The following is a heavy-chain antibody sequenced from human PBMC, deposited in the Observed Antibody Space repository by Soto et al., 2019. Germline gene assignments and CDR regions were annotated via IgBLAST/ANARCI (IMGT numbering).Heavy chain of an antibody. CDR1: GFTFSSYA. CDR3: ANPIVVRDYYFDY. V-gene: IGHV3-23*01. Sequence: GGSLRLSCAASGFTFSSYAMSWVRQAPGKGLEWVSAISGSGGSTYYADSVKGRFTISRDNSKNTLYLQMNSLRAEDTAVYYCANPIVVRDYYFDYWGQGTMVTVYS. CDR2: ISGSGGST. J-gene: IGHJ4*02. D-gene: IGHD1-26*01.